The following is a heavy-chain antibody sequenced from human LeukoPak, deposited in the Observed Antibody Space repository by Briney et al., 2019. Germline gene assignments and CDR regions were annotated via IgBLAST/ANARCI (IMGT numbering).Heavy chain of an antibody. J-gene: IGHJ4*02. Sequence: GGSLRLSCAASGFTFSSYSMNWVRQAPGKGLEWVSSISSSSSYIYYADSVKGRFTISRDNAKNSLYVQMNSLRAEDTAVYYCARDCSSTTCYWVHYWGQGALVTVSS. CDR2: ISSSSSYI. CDR1: GFTFSSYS. CDR3: ARDCSSTTCYWVHY. D-gene: IGHD2-2*01. V-gene: IGHV3-21*01.